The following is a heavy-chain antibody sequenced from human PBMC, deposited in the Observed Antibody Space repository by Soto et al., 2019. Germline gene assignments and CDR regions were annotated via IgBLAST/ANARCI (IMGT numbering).Heavy chain of an antibody. CDR2: IYYTGST. J-gene: IGHJ3*02. D-gene: IGHD4-17*01. CDR1: GVSISSYY. V-gene: IGHV4-59*08. Sequence: SETLSLTCTVSGVSISSYYWIWIRQPPGKGLEWIGYIYYTGSTNYNPSLKSRVTISVDTSKNQFSLKLSSVTAADTAVYYCARQREAFTATHAFDIWGQGTMVTVSS. CDR3: ARQREAFTATHAFDI.